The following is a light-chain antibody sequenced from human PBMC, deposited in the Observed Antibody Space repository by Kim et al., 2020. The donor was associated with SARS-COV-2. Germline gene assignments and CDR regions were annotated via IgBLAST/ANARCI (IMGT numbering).Light chain of an antibody. CDR2: GAS. Sequence: EIVLTQSPGALSLSSGERATLSCRASQSVRSTYLAWYQQKPGQAPRLLMYGASNRAAGIPDRFSGSGSGTDFTLSISRLESDDFAVYYCQQYGRPPYTFGQGTKLEI. V-gene: IGKV3-20*01. J-gene: IGKJ2*01. CDR3: QQYGRPPYT. CDR1: QSVRSTY.